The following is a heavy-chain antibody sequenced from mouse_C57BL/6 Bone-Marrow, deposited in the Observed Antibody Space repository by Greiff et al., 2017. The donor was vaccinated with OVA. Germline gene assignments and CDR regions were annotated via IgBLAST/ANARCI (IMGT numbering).Heavy chain of an antibody. CDR2: IYPRSGNT. CDR3: ARSYSSGYDR. Sequence: QVQLQQSGAELARPGASVKLSCKASGYTFTSYSISWVKQRTGQGLEWIGEIYPRSGNTYYNEKFKGKATLTADKSSSTAYMELRSLTSEDSAVYFCARSYSSGYDRWGQGTLVTVSA. CDR1: GYTFTSYS. D-gene: IGHD3-2*02. J-gene: IGHJ3*02. V-gene: IGHV1-81*01.